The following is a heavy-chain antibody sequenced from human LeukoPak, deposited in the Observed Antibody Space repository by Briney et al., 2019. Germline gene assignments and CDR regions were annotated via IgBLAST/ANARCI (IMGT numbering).Heavy chain of an antibody. Sequence: GGSLRLSCAASGFIFTNYFMSWVRQAPGKGLEWVASIKHDGSEKYYVDSVRGRFTISRDNTMNSLYLQMSSLRAEGTAVYYCATDRGWRTSGYYLYYFEYWGQGTLVTYSS. V-gene: IGHV3-7*01. D-gene: IGHD3-3*01. CDR3: ATDRGWRTSGYYLYYFEY. CDR2: IKHDGSEK. CDR1: GFIFTNYF. J-gene: IGHJ4*02.